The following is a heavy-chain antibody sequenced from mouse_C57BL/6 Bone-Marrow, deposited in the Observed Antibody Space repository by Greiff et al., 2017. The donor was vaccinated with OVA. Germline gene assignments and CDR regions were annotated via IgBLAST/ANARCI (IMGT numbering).Heavy chain of an antibody. V-gene: IGHV5-6*02. CDR2: ISSGGSYT. J-gene: IGHJ3*01. CDR1: GFTFSSYG. Sequence: EVKLVESGGDLVKPGGSLKLSCAASGFTFSSYGMSWVRQTPDKRLEWVATISSGGSYTYYPDSVKGRFTISRDNAKNTLYLQMSSLKSEDTAMYCCARRQLRLFAYWGQGTLVTVSA. D-gene: IGHD3-2*02. CDR3: ARRQLRLFAY.